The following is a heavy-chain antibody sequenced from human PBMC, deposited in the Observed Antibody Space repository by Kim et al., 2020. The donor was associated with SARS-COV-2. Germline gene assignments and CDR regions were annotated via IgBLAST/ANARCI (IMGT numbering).Heavy chain of an antibody. CDR2: GGST. J-gene: IGHJ5*02. CDR3: ARDPTFMS. Sequence: GGSTDYEDSLKGRFTISRDNSKNTLYLQMNSLRAEDTAVYYCARDPTFMSWGQGTLVTVSS. V-gene: IGHV3-66*01. D-gene: IGHD3-10*02.